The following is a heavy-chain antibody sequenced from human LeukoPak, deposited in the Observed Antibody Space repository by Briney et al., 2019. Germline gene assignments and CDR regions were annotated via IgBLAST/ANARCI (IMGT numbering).Heavy chain of an antibody. CDR2: IRYDGSNK. CDR1: GFTFSSYG. CDR3: AKDGPGATYPQWFDY. D-gene: IGHD1-26*01. Sequence: GGSLRLXCAASGFTFSSYGMHWVRRAPGKGLESVAFIRYDGSNKYYADSVKGRFTISRDSSKNTLYLQMNSLRAEDTAVYYCAKDGPGATYPQWFDYWGQGTLVTVSS. V-gene: IGHV3-30*02. J-gene: IGHJ4*02.